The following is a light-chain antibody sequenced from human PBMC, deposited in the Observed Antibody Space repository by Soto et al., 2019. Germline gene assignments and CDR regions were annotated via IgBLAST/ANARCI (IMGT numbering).Light chain of an antibody. V-gene: IGKV3-15*01. Sequence: EILTTHSPATLSVSPGERATLSSRASQIVSSNLSWCQQKPGQAPRLLIYGASTRATGIPARFSGSGSGTEFTLTISSLQSEDFAVYYCQQYNNWPPFMYTFGQGTKVDIK. CDR3: QQYNNWPPFMYT. CDR1: QIVSSN. J-gene: IGKJ2*01. CDR2: GAS.